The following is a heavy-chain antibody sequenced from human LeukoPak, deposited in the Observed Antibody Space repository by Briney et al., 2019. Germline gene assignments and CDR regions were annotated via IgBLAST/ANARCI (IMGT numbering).Heavy chain of an antibody. CDR1: GFTGSNNY. CDR3: AGGRGYIIDY. V-gene: IGHV3-53*01. Sequence: PGGSLRLSCAASGFTGSNNYVSWVRQAPGMGLEWVSAIHSSGATCYADSVKGRFTISRDTSKNTLYLQISSLRVEDTAVYSCAGGRGYIIDYWGQGTLVTVSS. J-gene: IGHJ4*02. CDR2: IHSSGAT. D-gene: IGHD5-18*01.